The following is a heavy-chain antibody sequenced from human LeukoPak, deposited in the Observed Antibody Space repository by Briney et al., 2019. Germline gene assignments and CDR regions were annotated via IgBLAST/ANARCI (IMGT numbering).Heavy chain of an antibody. CDR2: IYYSGSS. CDR3: ARHPRFLGYCSGGSCFSYQFAP. Sequence: KPSETLFLTCSVYGGCISSYYWGWIRQPPGKGLELIGSIYYSGSSNYDPSLQSRVTRPVDPSKSQCSLKLSSAPAADTAVYYCARHPRFLGYCSGGSCFSYQFAPGGQGTLVTVHS. CDR1: GGCISSYY. J-gene: IGHJ5*02. D-gene: IGHD2-15*01. V-gene: IGHV4-59*08.